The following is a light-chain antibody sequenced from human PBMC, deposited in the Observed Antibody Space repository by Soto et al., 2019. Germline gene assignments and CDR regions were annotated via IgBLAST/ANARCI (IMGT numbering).Light chain of an antibody. CDR2: GAF. CDR1: EGVSANS. V-gene: IGKV3-20*01. J-gene: IGKJ3*01. CDR3: HQYGSAPFT. Sequence: EIVLTQSPGTLSLSPGDRATLSCRASEGVSANSLAWNQHKVVQAPRLLIYGAFSRATGIPDRFSGNGSETDFTLTISRLEPEDFAVYFCHQYGSAPFTFGPGTKVDIK.